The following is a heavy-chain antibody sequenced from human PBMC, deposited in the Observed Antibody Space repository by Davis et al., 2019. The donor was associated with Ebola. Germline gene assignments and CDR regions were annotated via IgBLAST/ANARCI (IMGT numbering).Heavy chain of an antibody. CDR3: AIDADFGEYGWFDP. CDR2: ISSDGTNR. Sequence: GESLKISCVASQFTFRDYSVTWIRHAPGKGLEWVAIISSDGTNRFYADSVKGRFTVSRDNSRNTLYLQMNSLRLDDTASYYCAIDADFGEYGWFDPWGQGTLVIVAS. J-gene: IGHJ5*02. V-gene: IGHV3-30*14. D-gene: IGHD4-17*01. CDR1: QFTFRDYS.